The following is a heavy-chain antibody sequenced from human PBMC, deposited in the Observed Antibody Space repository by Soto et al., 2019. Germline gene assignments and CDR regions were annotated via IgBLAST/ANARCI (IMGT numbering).Heavy chain of an antibody. CDR2: ISGSGGST. CDR1: GFTFSSYA. V-gene: IGHV3-23*01. D-gene: IGHD3-10*01. CDR3: AKDWGSGSYWGYYYYYGMDV. Sequence: EVQLLESGGGLVQPGGSLRLSCAASGFTFSSYAMSWVRQAPGKGLEWVSAISGSGGSTYYADSVKGRFTISRDNSKNTLYLQMNSLRAEDTAVYYCAKDWGSGSYWGYYYYYGMDVWGQGTTVTVSS. J-gene: IGHJ6*02.